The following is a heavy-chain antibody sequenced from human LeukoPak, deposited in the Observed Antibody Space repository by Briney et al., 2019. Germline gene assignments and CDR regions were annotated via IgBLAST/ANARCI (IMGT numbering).Heavy chain of an antibody. CDR3: ARIAGDYDFWSGFAPDGGN. V-gene: IGHV4-39*07. Sequence: SETLSLTCTVSGVSISNRSYYWGWIRQPPGKGLEWIGEINHSGSTNYNPSLKSRVTISVDTSKNQFSLKLSSVTAADTAVYYCARIAGDYDFWSGFAPDGGNWGQGTLVTVSS. CDR2: INHSGST. D-gene: IGHD3-3*01. CDR1: GVSISNRSYY. J-gene: IGHJ4*02.